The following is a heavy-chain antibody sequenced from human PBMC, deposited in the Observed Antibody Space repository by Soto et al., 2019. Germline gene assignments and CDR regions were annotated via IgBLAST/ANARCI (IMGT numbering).Heavy chain of an antibody. D-gene: IGHD2-21*02. CDR2: IYYSGST. CDR3: AREVMVVTAAFDI. Sequence: SETLSLTCTVSGGSISSGDYYWSCIRQPPGKGLEWIGYIYYSGSTYYNPSLKSRVTISVDTSKNQFSLKLSSVTAADTAVYYCAREVMVVTAAFDIWGQGTMVTVSS. CDR1: GGSISSGDYY. V-gene: IGHV4-30-4*01. J-gene: IGHJ3*02.